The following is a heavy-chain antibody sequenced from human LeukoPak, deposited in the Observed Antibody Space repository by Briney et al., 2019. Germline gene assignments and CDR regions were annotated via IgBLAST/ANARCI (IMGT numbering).Heavy chain of an antibody. Sequence: PGGSLRLSCAASGFTFNNYWMGWVRQAPGKGLEWVANIKQDASEKYYVDSVKGQFTISRDNAENSLYLQMNSLRAADTAVYYCARDYCSGVTCYSGYWGQGTLVTVSS. D-gene: IGHD2-15*01. CDR2: IKQDASEK. J-gene: IGHJ4*02. V-gene: IGHV3-7*05. CDR3: ARDYCSGVTCYSGY. CDR1: GFTFNNYW.